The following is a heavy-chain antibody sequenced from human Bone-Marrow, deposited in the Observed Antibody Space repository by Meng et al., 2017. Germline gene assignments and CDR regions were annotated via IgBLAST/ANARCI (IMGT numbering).Heavy chain of an antibody. V-gene: IGHV3-21*01. CDR1: GFTFSSRS. J-gene: IGHJ4*02. Sequence: VRLVWLGGGLVKPGGYREPSVAAFGFTFSSRSMNWVRQAPGKGLEWVSSISSSSSYIYYADSVKGRFTISRDNAKNSLYLQMNSLRAEDTAVYYCARDARFGELVCDYWGQGTLVTVSS. CDR2: ISSSSSYI. CDR3: ARDARFGELVCDY. D-gene: IGHD3-10*01.